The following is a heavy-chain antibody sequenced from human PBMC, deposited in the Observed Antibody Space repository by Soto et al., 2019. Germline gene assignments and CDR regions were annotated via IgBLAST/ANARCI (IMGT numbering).Heavy chain of an antibody. J-gene: IGHJ6*02. CDR2: IIPIFGTA. CDR1: GGTFSSYA. V-gene: IGHV1-69*01. D-gene: IGHD2-2*01. Sequence: QVQLVQSGAQVKKPGSSEKVSCKASGGTFSSYAISWVRQAPGQGLEWMGGIIPIFGTANYAQKFQGRVTITADESTSTAYMELSSLRSEDTAVYYCARDPYCSSTSRPRGYSYGMDVWGQGTTVTVSS. CDR3: ARDPYCSSTSRPRGYSYGMDV.